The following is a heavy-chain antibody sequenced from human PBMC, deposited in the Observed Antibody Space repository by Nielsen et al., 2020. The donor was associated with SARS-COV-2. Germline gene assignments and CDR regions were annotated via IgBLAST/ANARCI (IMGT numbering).Heavy chain of an antibody. CDR2: ISAHTGDT. V-gene: IGHV1-18*01. D-gene: IGHD3-10*01. Sequence: ASVKVSCKTSGYTFSSYGVSWVRQAPGQGPEWIGWISAHTGDTDQTERLQGRITMTTDASTSTAYMELRSLTSDDTAVYFCARDVWSFHSGTFPPFDFWGQGTLVTVSS. J-gene: IGHJ4*02. CDR3: ARDVWSFHSGTFPPFDF. CDR1: GYTFSSYG.